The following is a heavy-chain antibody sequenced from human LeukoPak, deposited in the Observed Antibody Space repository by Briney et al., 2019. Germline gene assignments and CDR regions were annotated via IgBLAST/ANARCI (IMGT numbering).Heavy chain of an antibody. CDR1: GGSFSGYY. D-gene: IGHD3-10*01. J-gene: IGHJ6*03. CDR2: IYHSGST. Sequence: PSETLSLTCAVYGGSFSGYYWGWIRQPPGKGLEWIGSIYHSGSTYYNPSLKSRVTISVDTSKNQFSLKLSSVTAADTAVYYCAREGSGSYYYYMDVWGKGTTVTVSS. CDR3: AREGSGSYYYYMDV. V-gene: IGHV4-38-2*02.